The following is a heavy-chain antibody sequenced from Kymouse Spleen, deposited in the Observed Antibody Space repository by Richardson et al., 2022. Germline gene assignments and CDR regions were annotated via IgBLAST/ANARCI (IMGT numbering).Heavy chain of an antibody. V-gene: IGHV3-21*03. Sequence: EVQLVESGGGLVKPGGSLRLSCAASGFTFSSYSMNWVRQAPGKGLEWVSSISSSSSYIYYADSVKGRFTISRDNAKNSLYLQMNSLRAEDTAVYYCARDGVAAAGTLYYYYYGMDVWGQGTTVTVSS. J-gene: IGHJ6*02. D-gene: IGHD6-13*01. CDR2: ISSSSSYI. CDR1: GFTFSSYS. CDR3: ARDGVAAAGTLYYYYYGMDV.